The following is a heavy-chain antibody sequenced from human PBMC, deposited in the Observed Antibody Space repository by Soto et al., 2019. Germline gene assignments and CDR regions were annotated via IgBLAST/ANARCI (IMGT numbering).Heavy chain of an antibody. CDR1: GDSVSSDSAA. D-gene: IGHD4-17*01. CDR3: ARGSTVTTGFDY. Sequence: SQTLSLTCAISGDSVSSDSAAWNWIRQSPSRGLEWLGRTYYRSKWYYSYAVSLKSRMTINPDTSKNHFSLQLNSVTPDDTAVYYCARGSTVTTGFDYWGQGTLVTVSS. J-gene: IGHJ4*02. V-gene: IGHV6-1*01. CDR2: TYYRSKWYY.